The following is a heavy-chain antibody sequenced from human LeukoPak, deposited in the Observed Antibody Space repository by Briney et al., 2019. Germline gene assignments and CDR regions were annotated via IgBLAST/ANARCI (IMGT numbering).Heavy chain of an antibody. CDR3: EKNSRGYFDY. CDR1: GFTFSSYV. D-gene: IGHD2/OR15-2a*01. CDR2: IRYDGSNK. V-gene: IGHV3-30*02. J-gene: IGHJ4*02. Sequence: GAPRLSCAASGFTFSSYVMHWVRQAPGKRLEGVAFIRYDGSNKYYADAVKGRFTISRDNSKNTLYLQMNSLRAEDTAVYYCEKNSRGYFDYWGQGNLVTVSS.